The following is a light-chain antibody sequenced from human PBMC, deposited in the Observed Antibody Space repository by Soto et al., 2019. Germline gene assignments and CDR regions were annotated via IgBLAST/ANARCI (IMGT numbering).Light chain of an antibody. Sequence: QSVLTQPASVSGSPGQSITISCTGTSSDVGGYNYVSWYQQQSGKAPKLMIHEVSNRPSGVSNRFSGSKSGNTASLTISGLQAEDEADYYCCSYAGGYVFEVIFGGGTKVTVL. CDR2: EVS. CDR3: CSYAGGYVFEVI. V-gene: IGLV2-14*01. CDR1: SSDVGGYNY. J-gene: IGLJ2*01.